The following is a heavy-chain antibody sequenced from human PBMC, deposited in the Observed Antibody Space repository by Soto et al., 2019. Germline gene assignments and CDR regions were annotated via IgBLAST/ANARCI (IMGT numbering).Heavy chain of an antibody. J-gene: IGHJ4*02. D-gene: IGHD6-19*01. CDR2: INTDGSGT. CDR3: ATLQLAGPDY. Sequence: EVLLVESGGDLVQPGGSLRLSCAASAFTFSDYWMHWVRQVPGKGLVWVSRINTDGSGTSYADFVKGRFTLSRDNAKNTAFLQMNSLSAGDTAVYYCATLQLAGPDYWGQGTLVTDSS. CDR1: AFTFSDYW. V-gene: IGHV3-74*01.